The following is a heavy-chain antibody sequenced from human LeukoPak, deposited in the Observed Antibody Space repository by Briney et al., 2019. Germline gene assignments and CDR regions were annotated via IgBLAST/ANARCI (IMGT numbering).Heavy chain of an antibody. CDR2: INSDGSST. Sequence: GGSLRLSCAASGNYWMHWVRQAPGKGLVWVSRINSDGSSTSYADSVKGRFTISRDNAKNTLYLQMNSLRAEDTAVYYCARDRGSYCDYWGQGTLVTVSS. CDR3: ARDRGSYCDY. CDR1: GNYW. J-gene: IGHJ4*02. D-gene: IGHD3-16*01. V-gene: IGHV3-74*01.